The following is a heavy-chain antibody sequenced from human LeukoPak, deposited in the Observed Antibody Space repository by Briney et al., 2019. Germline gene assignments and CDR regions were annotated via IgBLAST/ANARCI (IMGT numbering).Heavy chain of an antibody. V-gene: IGHV3-23*01. CDR3: AKDLAPALLWFGEFSN. CDR1: GFTFSSYG. Sequence: QAGGSLRLSCAASGFTFSSYGMGWVRQAPGKGLEWVSSISGSGGTTYYADSMKGRFTISRDNSKNTLFLQMNSLRAEDTAIYYCAKDLAPALLWFGEFSNWGQGTLVTVSS. D-gene: IGHD3-10*01. CDR2: ISGSGGTT. J-gene: IGHJ4*02.